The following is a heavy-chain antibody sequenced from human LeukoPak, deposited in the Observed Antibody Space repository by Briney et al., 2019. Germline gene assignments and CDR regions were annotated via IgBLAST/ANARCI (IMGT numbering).Heavy chain of an antibody. J-gene: IGHJ4*02. V-gene: IGHV3-7*01. CDR2: IKQDGSEK. CDR3: ARDYYGSGSFPYYFDY. D-gene: IGHD3-10*01. Sequence: GGSLRLSCAASGFTFSRYWMTWVRQAPGKGLEWVAKIKQDGSEKYYADSVKGRFTISRDNAKNSLYLQMNSLRAEDTAVYFCARDYYGSGSFPYYFDYWGQGTLVTVSS. CDR1: GFTFSRYW.